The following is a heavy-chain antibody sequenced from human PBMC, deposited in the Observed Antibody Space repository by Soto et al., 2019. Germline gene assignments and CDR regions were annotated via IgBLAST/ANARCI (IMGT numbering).Heavy chain of an antibody. CDR1: GFTFSSYG. CDR3: ARADSDSSGYYYRRVVFDY. V-gene: IGHV3-33*01. D-gene: IGHD3-22*01. J-gene: IGHJ4*02. Sequence: QVQLVESGGGVVQPGRSLRLSCAASGFTFSSYGMHWVRQAPGKGLEWVAVIWYDGSNKYYADSVKGRFTISRDNSKNTLYLQMNSLRAEDTAVYYCARADSDSSGYYYRRVVFDYWGQGTLVTVSS. CDR2: IWYDGSNK.